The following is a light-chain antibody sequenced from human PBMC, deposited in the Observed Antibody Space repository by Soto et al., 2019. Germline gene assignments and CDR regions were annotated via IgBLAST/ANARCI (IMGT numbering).Light chain of an antibody. CDR1: QSVSNN. Sequence: EIVMTQSPATLSVSPGESATLSCRASQSVSNNLAWYQQKPGQAPRFLIYDASARATGIPARFSGSGSGTEFTLTISSLQSEDFAVYYCQQYNNWPLTFGGGTKVEIK. V-gene: IGKV3-15*01. CDR2: DAS. CDR3: QQYNNWPLT. J-gene: IGKJ4*01.